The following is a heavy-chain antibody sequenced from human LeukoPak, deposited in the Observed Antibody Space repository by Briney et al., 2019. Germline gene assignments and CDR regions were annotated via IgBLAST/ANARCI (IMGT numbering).Heavy chain of an antibody. CDR3: AREAKDYYDSSGYYYVFDY. CDR1: GYTFTSYG. V-gene: IGHV1-18*01. J-gene: IGHJ4*02. Sequence: ASVTVSCTASGYTFTSYGISWVRQAPGQGLEWMGWISACNGNTNYAQKLQGRVTMTTDTSTSTAYMELRSLRSDDTAVYYCAREAKDYYDSSGYYYVFDYWGQGTLVTVSS. D-gene: IGHD3-22*01. CDR2: ISACNGNT.